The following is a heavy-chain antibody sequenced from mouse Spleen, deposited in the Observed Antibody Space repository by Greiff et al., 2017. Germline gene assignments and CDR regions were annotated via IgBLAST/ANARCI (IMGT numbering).Heavy chain of an antibody. V-gene: IGHV2-9*01. CDR2: IWGGGST. J-gene: IGHJ1*01. D-gene: IGHD1-1*01. CDR3: AKQGHYYDGSYAPHWYFDV. Sequence: VNVVESGPGLVAPSQSLSITCTVSGFSLTSYGVDWVRQPPGKGLEWLGVIWGGGSTNYNSALMSRLSISKDNSKSQVFLKMNSLQTDDTAMYYCAKQGHYYDGSYAPHWYFDVWGAGTTVTVSS. CDR1: GFSLTSYG.